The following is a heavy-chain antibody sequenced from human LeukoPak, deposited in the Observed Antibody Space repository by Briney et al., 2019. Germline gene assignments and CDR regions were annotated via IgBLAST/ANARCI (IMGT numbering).Heavy chain of an antibody. CDR3: AKDRDYSDRLLEC. CDR1: GFDFSSYA. V-gene: IGHV3-23*01. Sequence: GGSLRLSCAASGFDFSSYAMSWVRQAPGKGLEWVSTLTSGGRIYYADSVKGRFPISRDNPRNTPHLQMNSLRVEDTAMYYCAKDRDYSDRLLECWGLGTLVCVS. CDR2: LTSGGRI. D-gene: IGHD3-3*01. J-gene: IGHJ4*02.